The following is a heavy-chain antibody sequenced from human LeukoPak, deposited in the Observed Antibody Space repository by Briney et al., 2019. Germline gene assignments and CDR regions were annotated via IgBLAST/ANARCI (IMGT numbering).Heavy chain of an antibody. V-gene: IGHV7-4-1*02. CDR1: GYTFTSYA. CDR2: INTNTGNP. J-gene: IGHJ6*02. D-gene: IGHD6-13*01. Sequence: GASVKVSCKASGYTFTSYAMNWVRQAPGQGLEWMGWINTNTGNPTYAQGFTGRFVFSLDTSVSTAYLQISSLKAEDTAVYYCAREVVVAHSSSWYSPWPYYYGMDVWGQGTTVIVSS. CDR3: AREVVVAHSSSWYSPWPYYYGMDV.